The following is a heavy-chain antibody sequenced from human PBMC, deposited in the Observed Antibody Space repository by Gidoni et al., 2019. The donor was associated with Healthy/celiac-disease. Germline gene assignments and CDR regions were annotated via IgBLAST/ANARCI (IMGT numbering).Heavy chain of an antibody. J-gene: IGHJ4*02. CDR1: GFTFRSYA. CDR2: ISGSGGST. CDR3: AKWEYSSTH. Sequence: EVQLLESGGGLVPPGGSLRLPCAASGFTFRSYAMSWVRQAPGKGLAWVSAISGSGGSTYYADSVKGRFTISRDNSKNTLYLQMNSLRAEEKAVYYCAKWEYSSTHWGQGTLVTVSS. V-gene: IGHV3-23*01. D-gene: IGHD6-6*01.